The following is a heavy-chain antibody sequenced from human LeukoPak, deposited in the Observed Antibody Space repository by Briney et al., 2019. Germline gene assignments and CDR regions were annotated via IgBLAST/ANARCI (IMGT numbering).Heavy chain of an antibody. Sequence: GGSPRLSCAASGFTFSSYGMHWVRQAPGKGLEWVAVISYDGSNKYYADSVKGRFTISRDNSKNTLYLQMNSLRAEDTAVYYCAKDRGSGYDLDYWGQGTLVTVSS. CDR2: ISYDGSNK. J-gene: IGHJ4*02. CDR1: GFTFSSYG. V-gene: IGHV3-30*18. D-gene: IGHD5-12*01. CDR3: AKDRGSGYDLDY.